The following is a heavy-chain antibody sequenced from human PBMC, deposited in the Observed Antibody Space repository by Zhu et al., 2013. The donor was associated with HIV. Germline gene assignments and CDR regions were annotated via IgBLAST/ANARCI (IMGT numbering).Heavy chain of an antibody. J-gene: IGHJ4*02. CDR2: INPNSGGT. Sequence: QVQLVQSGAEVKKPGSSVKVSCKASGYTFTGYYMHWVRQAPGQGLEWMGWINPNSGGTNYAQKFQGRVTMTRDTSISTAYMELSRLRSDDTAVYYCARVSSYSSSWYYLGLPDEWGQGTLVTVSS. CDR1: GYTFTGYY. D-gene: IGHD6-13*01. CDR3: ARVSSYSSSWYYLGLPDE. V-gene: IGHV1-2*02.